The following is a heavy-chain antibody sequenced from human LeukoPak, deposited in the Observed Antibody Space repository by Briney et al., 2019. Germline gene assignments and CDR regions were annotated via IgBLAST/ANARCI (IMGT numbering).Heavy chain of an antibody. CDR2: IYDSGST. Sequence: SETLSLTCTVSGGSISSYYWSWIRQPPGKGLECIGYIYDSGSTNYNPSLKSRVTISVDTSKNQFSLKLGSVTAADTAVYYCSRDSSGSQGLGYYYYYYMDVWGKGTTVSVSS. CDR3: SRDSSGSQGLGYYYYYYMDV. D-gene: IGHD1-26*01. CDR1: GGSISSYY. J-gene: IGHJ6*03. V-gene: IGHV4-59*01.